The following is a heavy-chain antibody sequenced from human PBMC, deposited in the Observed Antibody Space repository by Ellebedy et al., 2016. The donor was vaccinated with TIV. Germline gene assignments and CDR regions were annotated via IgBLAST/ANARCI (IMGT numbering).Heavy chain of an antibody. CDR2: ISWNSGSI. CDR3: AKDAGCTNGVCYPTYYFDY. Sequence: PGGSLRLSCAASGFTFDDYAMHWVRQAPGKGLEWVSGISWNSGSIGYADSVKGRFTISRDNAKNSLYLQMNSLRAEDTALYYCAKDAGCTNGVCYPTYYFDYWGQGTLVTVSS. V-gene: IGHV3-9*01. J-gene: IGHJ4*02. D-gene: IGHD2-8*01. CDR1: GFTFDDYA.